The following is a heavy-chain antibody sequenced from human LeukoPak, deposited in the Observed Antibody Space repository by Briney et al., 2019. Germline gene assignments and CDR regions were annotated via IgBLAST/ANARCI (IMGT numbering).Heavy chain of an antibody. CDR3: ARGFGRFGELYEHYYHLMDA. J-gene: IGHJ6*02. D-gene: IGHD3-10*01. CDR2: ISSSSHYI. CDR1: GFTFNASS. V-gene: IGHV3-21*01. Sequence: GGSLRLSCAASGFTFNASSMNWVRQAPGKGLEWVSSISSSSHYIFYADSLKGRFTISRDNAKNSLYLQMNSLRAEDTAVYYCARGFGRFGELYEHYYHLMDAWGQGTTVTVSS.